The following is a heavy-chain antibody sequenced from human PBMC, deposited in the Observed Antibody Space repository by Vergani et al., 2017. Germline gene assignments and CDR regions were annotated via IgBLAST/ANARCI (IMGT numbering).Heavy chain of an antibody. CDR1: GFRFSDYG. Sequence: HVQMVESGGGVFQPGRSLRLSCAVSGFRFSDYGMHWVRQAPGRGLEWVALISYDGDTTYYEDSVKGRFTISRDNSKNTLFLQMHSLRVEDTALSYCAKFPLNITTPDRCDFGGQGSLVTVSS. J-gene: IGHJ4*02. CDR2: ISYDGDTT. D-gene: IGHD1-1*01. V-gene: IGHV3-30*18. CDR3: AKFPLNITTPDRCDF.